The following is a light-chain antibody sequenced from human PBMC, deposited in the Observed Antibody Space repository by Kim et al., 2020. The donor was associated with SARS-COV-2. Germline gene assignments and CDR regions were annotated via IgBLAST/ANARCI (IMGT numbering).Light chain of an antibody. J-gene: IGKJ4*01. V-gene: IGKV1-39*01. Sequence: DIQMTQSLSSLAASVGDRVTITCRASQNINSFLNWYQQRPGKAPKLLIYAASTLQIGVPSRFSGSGSGTDFTLTITSLQPEDFATYYCQQSHTAPLLTFGGGTKVDIK. CDR1: QNINSF. CDR3: QQSHTAPLLT. CDR2: AAS.